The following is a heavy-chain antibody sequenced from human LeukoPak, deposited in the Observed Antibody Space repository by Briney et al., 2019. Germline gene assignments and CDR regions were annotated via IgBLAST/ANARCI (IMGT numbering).Heavy chain of an antibody. CDR3: ARVEDYYDSSGYYYFDH. CDR2: ISAYNGNT. J-gene: IGHJ4*02. Sequence: ASVKVSCKASGYTFTSYGISWVRQAPGQGLEWMGWISAYNGNTNYAQKLQGRVTMTTDTSTSTAYMELRSLRSDDTAVYYCARVEDYYDSSGYYYFDHWGQGTLVTVSS. CDR1: GYTFTSYG. V-gene: IGHV1-18*01. D-gene: IGHD3-22*01.